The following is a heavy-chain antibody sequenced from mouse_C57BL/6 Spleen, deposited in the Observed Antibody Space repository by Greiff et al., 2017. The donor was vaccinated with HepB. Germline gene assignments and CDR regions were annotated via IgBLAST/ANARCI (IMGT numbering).Heavy chain of an antibody. V-gene: IGHV5-6*01. D-gene: IGHD2-4*01. CDR2: ISSGGSYT. CDR3: ARGGGLRLHYFDY. CDR1: GFTFSSYG. Sequence: DVHLVESGGDLVKPGGSLKLSCAASGFTFSSYGMSWVRQTPDKRLEWVATISSGGSYTYYPDSVKGRFTISRDNAKNTLYLQMSSLKSEDTAMYYCARGGGLRLHYFDYWGQGTTLTVSS. J-gene: IGHJ2*01.